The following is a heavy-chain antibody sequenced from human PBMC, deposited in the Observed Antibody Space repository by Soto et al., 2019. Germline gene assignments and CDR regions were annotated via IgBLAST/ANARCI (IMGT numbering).Heavy chain of an antibody. V-gene: IGHV3-66*01. Sequence: PGGSLRLSCAASGFTVSSNYMSWVRQAPGKGLEWVSVIYSGGSTYYADSVKGRFTISRDNSKNTLYLQMNSLRAEDTAVYYCARDRRLVDYGDPEGSAFDIWGQGTMVTVSS. CDR2: IYSGGST. CDR3: ARDRRLVDYGDPEGSAFDI. D-gene: IGHD4-17*01. CDR1: GFTVSSNY. J-gene: IGHJ3*02.